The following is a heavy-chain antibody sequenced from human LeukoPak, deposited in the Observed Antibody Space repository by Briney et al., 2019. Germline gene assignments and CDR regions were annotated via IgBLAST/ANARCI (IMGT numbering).Heavy chain of an antibody. V-gene: IGHV3-66*01. Sequence: GGSLRLSCAASGFTVSSNYMSWVRQAPGKGLEWVSVIYSGGSTYYADSVKGRFTISRDNSKNTLYLQMNSLRAEDTAVYYCARALTYSSSSVSAFDIWGQGTMVTVSS. CDR1: GFTVSSNY. J-gene: IGHJ3*02. D-gene: IGHD6-13*01. CDR3: ARALTYSSSSVSAFDI. CDR2: IYSGGST.